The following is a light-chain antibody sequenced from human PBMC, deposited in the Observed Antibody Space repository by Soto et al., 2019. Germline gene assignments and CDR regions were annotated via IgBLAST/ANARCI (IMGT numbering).Light chain of an antibody. J-gene: IGKJ4*01. Sequence: DIQLTQSPSFLSASVGDRVTITCRASQGISSYLAWYQQKPGKAPKLLMYGASTLQSGVPSRFSGSASGTEFTITISSLQPEDFASYYCQQLNSYPLTFGGGTKVEIK. CDR2: GAS. CDR3: QQLNSYPLT. CDR1: QGISSY. V-gene: IGKV1-9*01.